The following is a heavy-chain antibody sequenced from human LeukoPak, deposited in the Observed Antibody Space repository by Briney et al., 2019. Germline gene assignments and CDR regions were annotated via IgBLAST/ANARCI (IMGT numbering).Heavy chain of an antibody. CDR3: ARVSSGYDYEGYYFDY. D-gene: IGHD5-12*01. Sequence: ASVKVSCKASGYTFTGYYMHWVRQAPGQGLEWMGWINPNSGGTNYAQKFQGRVTMTRDTSISTAYMELSRLRSDDTAVYYCARVSSGYDYEGYYFDYWGQGTLVAVSS. CDR2: INPNSGGT. V-gene: IGHV1-2*02. J-gene: IGHJ4*02. CDR1: GYTFTGYY.